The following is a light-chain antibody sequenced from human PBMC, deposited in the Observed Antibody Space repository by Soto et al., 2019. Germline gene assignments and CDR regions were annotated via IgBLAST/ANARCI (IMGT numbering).Light chain of an antibody. Sequence: DIVMTQSPDSLAVSLGERATINCKSSQSVLYSSNNKNYLAWYQQKPGQPPKLLIYWASTRASGVPDRFIGSGSGRDFTLTISSLQAEDVAVYYCQQYFSTRTFGQGTKVDI. V-gene: IGKV4-1*01. CDR2: WAS. J-gene: IGKJ1*01. CDR3: QQYFSTRT. CDR1: QSVLYSSNNKNY.